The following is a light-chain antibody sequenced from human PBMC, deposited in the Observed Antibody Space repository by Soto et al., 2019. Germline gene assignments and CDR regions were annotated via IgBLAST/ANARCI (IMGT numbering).Light chain of an antibody. CDR2: AAS. CDR3: QQSFTTPT. J-gene: IGKJ1*01. CDR1: QSIRIY. V-gene: IGKV1-39*01. Sequence: DIQLTQSPSSLSASVGDRVTITCRASQSIRIYLNWYQHKPGKAPKLLIYAASTLQIGVPSRFSGSGAGTDFTLTISSLQLEDFATYYCQQSFTTPTFGQGTRVEIK.